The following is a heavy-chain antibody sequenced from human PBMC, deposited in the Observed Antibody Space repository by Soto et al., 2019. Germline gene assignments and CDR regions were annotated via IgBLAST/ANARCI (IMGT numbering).Heavy chain of an antibody. V-gene: IGHV3-13*01. D-gene: IGHD6-19*01. CDR1: GFTFSSYD. CDR2: IGTAGDT. CDR3: ARGPLKGWYQFTFDY. Sequence: GGSLRLSCAASGFTFSSYDMHWVRQATGKGLEWVSAIGTAGDTYYPGSVKGRFTISRENAKNSLYLQMNSLRAEDTAVYYCARGPLKGWYQFTFDYWGQGTLVTVSS. J-gene: IGHJ4*02.